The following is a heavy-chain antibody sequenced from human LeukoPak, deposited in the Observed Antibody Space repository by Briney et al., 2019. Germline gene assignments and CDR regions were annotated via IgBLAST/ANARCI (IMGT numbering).Heavy chain of an antibody. D-gene: IGHD1-26*01. V-gene: IGHV3-7*01. CDR2: IQQDGSEK. Sequence: GGSLRLSCAASGFTFSSYWMTWVRQAPGKGLEWVANIQQDGSEKYYVDSVKGRFTISRDNAKNSLYLQMNSLRAEDTAVYYCARDPYSGSYGADYYYYMDVWGKGTTVTISS. J-gene: IGHJ6*03. CDR3: ARDPYSGSYGADYYYYMDV. CDR1: GFTFSSYW.